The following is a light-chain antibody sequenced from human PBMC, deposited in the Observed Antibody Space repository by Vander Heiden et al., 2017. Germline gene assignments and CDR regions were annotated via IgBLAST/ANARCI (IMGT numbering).Light chain of an antibody. CDR2: KNS. J-gene: IGLJ3*02. Sequence: TQSLSASGTSGQRATIPSSGTRSTIRNNYDYWYQQSPGTAPKLLIYKNSHRPSGGPDRFSGSRSGTSAYLNNSGLRSEDEADYYCAAWDESQSGWVFGGGTKLTVL. CDR3: AAWDESQSGWV. V-gene: IGLV1-47*01. CDR1: RSTIRNNY.